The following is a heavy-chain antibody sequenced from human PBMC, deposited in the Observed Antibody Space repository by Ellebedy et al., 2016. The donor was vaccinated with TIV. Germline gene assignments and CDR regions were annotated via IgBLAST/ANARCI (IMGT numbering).Heavy chain of an antibody. CDR3: ARGVGS. CDR1: GDSISSSHW. CDR2: IFPTGDT. V-gene: IGHV4-4*01. D-gene: IGHD3-16*01. J-gene: IGHJ5*02. Sequence: GSLRLXXTVSGDSISSSHWYTWVRQPPEKGLEWIGEIFPTGDTNYNASLQSRVIISIDKSMNQFSLHLSSVTAADTALYFCARGVGSWGQGTLVTVSS.